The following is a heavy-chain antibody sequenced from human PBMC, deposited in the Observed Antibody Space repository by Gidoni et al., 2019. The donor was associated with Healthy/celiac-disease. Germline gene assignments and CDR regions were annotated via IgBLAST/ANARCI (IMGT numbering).Heavy chain of an antibody. V-gene: IGHV4-31*03. CDR1: GGSISSGGYY. Sequence: QVQLQESGPGLVKPSQTLSLTCTVSGGSISSGGYYWSWIRQHPGKGLEWIGYIYYSGSTYYNPSLKSRVTISVDTSKNQFSLKLSSVTAADTAVYYCARGPDYGDSFYYYYYGMDVWGQGTTVTVSS. CDR2: IYYSGST. CDR3: ARGPDYGDSFYYYYYGMDV. J-gene: IGHJ6*02. D-gene: IGHD4-17*01.